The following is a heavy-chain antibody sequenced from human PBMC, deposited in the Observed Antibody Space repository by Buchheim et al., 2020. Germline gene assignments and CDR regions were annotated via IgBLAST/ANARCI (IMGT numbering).Heavy chain of an antibody. Sequence: EVQLLESGGGLVQPGGSLRLSCAASGFTFSDYAMGWVRQAPGKGLEWVSSLTGTGESTYYADSVKGRFPISRDNSKHTLYLQMNSLRAEDTALYYCAKRWALAVSTCFFDLWGQGT. CDR1: GFTFSDYA. CDR2: LTGTGEST. D-gene: IGHD6-19*01. V-gene: IGHV3-23*01. CDR3: AKRWALAVSTCFFDL. J-gene: IGHJ3*01.